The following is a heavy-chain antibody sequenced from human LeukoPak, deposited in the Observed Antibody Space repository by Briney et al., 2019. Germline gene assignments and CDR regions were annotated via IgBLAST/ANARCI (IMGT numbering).Heavy chain of an antibody. Sequence: SETLSLTCAVYGGSFSGYYWSWIRQPPGKGLEWIGEINHSGSTNYNPSLKSRVTISVDTSKNQFSLKLSSVTAADTAVYYCARRTAMVNLDYWGQGILVTVSS. CDR2: INHSGST. D-gene: IGHD5-18*01. V-gene: IGHV4-34*01. CDR1: GGSFSGYY. J-gene: IGHJ4*02. CDR3: ARRTAMVNLDY.